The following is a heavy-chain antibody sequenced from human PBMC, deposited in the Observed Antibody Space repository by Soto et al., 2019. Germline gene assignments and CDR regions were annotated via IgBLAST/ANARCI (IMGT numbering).Heavy chain of an antibody. J-gene: IGHJ6*02. V-gene: IGHV1-18*01. CDR2: ISAYNGNT. CDR1: GYTFTSYG. CDR3: ARLTYYYGSGSQTGGMDV. D-gene: IGHD3-10*01. Sequence: QVQLVQSGAEVKKPGASVKVSCKASGYTFTSYGISWVRQAPGQGLEWMGWISAYNGNTNYAQKLQGRVTMTTDTSTSTAYMELRSLRSDDTAVYYCARLTYYYGSGSQTGGMDVWGQGTTVTVSS.